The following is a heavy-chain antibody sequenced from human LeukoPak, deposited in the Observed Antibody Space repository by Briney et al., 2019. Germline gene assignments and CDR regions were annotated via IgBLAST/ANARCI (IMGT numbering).Heavy chain of an antibody. CDR3: ARSELLWFGGVNSGFDY. J-gene: IGHJ4*02. CDR2: IYYRGIT. D-gene: IGHD3-10*01. V-gene: IGHV4-59*01. Sequence: SETLSLTCTVSGGSISSYYWSWIRQPPGKGLEWIGYIYYRGITNYNPSLKSRVTISVDTSKNQFSLKLSSVTAADTAVYYCARSELLWFGGVNSGFDYWGQGTLVTVSS. CDR1: GGSISSYY.